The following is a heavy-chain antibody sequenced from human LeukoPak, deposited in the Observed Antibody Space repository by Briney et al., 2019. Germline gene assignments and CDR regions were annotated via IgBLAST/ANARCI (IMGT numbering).Heavy chain of an antibody. CDR2: INHSGST. Sequence: PSETPSLTCAVYGGSFSGYYWSWIRQPPGKGLEWIGEINHSGSTNYNPSLKSRVTISVDTSKNQFSLKLSSVTAADTAVYYCARGRIAAAVRCWFDPWGQGTLVTVSS. V-gene: IGHV4-34*01. CDR1: GGSFSGYY. CDR3: ARGRIAAAVRCWFDP. J-gene: IGHJ5*02. D-gene: IGHD6-13*01.